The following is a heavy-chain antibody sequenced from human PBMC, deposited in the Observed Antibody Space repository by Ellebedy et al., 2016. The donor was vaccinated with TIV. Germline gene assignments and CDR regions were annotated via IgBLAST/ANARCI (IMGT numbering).Heavy chain of an antibody. CDR2: IKKDGSEK. CDR3: ATGPASPGIAMDIFAW. D-gene: IGHD6-19*01. V-gene: IGHV3-7*02. Sequence: GGSLRLXXEASGFTFSNSWMGWVRQAPGKGLEWVANIKKDGSEKYYVDSVKGRFTISRDNAKNSLYLQMNSLRVEDTDVYYCATGPASPGIAMDIFAWWGQGTLVIVSS. J-gene: IGHJ4*02. CDR1: GFTFSNSW.